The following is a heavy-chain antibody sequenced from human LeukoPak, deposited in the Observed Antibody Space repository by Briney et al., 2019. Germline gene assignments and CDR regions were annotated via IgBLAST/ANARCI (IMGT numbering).Heavy chain of an antibody. J-gene: IGHJ4*02. D-gene: IGHD5-24*01. Sequence: SVRGRFTISRDNAKNSLYLQMNSLRAEDTAVYYCARQRWLQDWGQGTLVTVSS. CDR3: ARQRWLQD. V-gene: IGHV3-21*01.